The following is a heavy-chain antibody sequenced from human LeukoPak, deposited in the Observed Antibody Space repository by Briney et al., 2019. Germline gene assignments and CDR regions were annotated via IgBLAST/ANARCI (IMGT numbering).Heavy chain of an antibody. CDR2: IYYSGST. Sequence: SETLSLTRTVSGGSISSSSYYWGWIRQPPGKGLEWIGSIYYSGSTYYNPSLKSRVTISVDTSKNQFSLKLSSVTAADTAVYYCARAAALDAFDIWGQGTMVTVSS. CDR1: GGSISSSSYY. J-gene: IGHJ3*02. V-gene: IGHV4-39*01. CDR3: ARAAALDAFDI. D-gene: IGHD6-13*01.